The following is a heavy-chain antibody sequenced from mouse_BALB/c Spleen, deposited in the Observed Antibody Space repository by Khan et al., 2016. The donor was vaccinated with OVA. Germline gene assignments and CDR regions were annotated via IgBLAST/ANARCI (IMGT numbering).Heavy chain of an antibody. CDR2: IWSGGST. D-gene: IGHD3-3*01. Sequence: VQLKESGPGLVAPSQSLSITCTVSGFSLSRYSVYWVRQPPGKGLEWLGMIWSGGSTDYNSALKSRLSISKDHSKSQVFLKMNSLQSDDTAMYYCARNRDGGSYWYFDGWGAGTTVTVSS. J-gene: IGHJ1*01. CDR1: GFSLSRYS. V-gene: IGHV2-6-4*01. CDR3: ARNRDGGSYWYFDG.